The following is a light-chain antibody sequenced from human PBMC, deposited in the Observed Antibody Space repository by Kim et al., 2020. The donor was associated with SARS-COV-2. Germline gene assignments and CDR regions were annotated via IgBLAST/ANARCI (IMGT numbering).Light chain of an antibody. CDR2: GKN. Sequence: ALGQTVRITCQGDSLRSYYASWYQQKPGLAPVLVIYGKNNRPSGIPDRFSGSSSGNTASLTSTGAQAEDEADYYCDSRDSSGNHVVFGGGTQLTVL. CDR3: DSRDSSGNHVV. CDR1: SLRSYY. V-gene: IGLV3-19*01. J-gene: IGLJ2*01.